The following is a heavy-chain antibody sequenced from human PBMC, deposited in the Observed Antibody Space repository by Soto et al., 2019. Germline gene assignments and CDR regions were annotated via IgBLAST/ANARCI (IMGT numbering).Heavy chain of an antibody. CDR3: AREGGDHADYHNWFDP. D-gene: IGHD4-17*01. CDR1: GGSVSSGNYY. CDR2: INYSGST. Sequence: SETLSLTCTVSGGSVSSGNYYWSWIRQPPGKGLEWVGYINYSGSTNYNPSLKSRVAMSVDRSKNQFSLRLSSVTAADTAVYYCAREGGDHADYHNWFDPWGQGTLVTVSS. J-gene: IGHJ5*02. V-gene: IGHV4-61*01.